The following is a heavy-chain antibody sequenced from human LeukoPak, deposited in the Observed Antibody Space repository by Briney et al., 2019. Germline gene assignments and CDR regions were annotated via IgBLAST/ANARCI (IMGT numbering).Heavy chain of an antibody. CDR2: INPHSGGT. CDR3: ARDKSGSYEY. CDR1: GYTLTDFY. J-gene: IGHJ4*02. D-gene: IGHD1-26*01. Sequence: APVTLSCTVSGYTLTDFYIHWVRQAPGQGLEWMGLINPHSGGTDYAQKLQGRVTMTRDTSISTDYMELSRLRSDDTAVYYCARDKSGSYEYWGQGTLVTVSS. V-gene: IGHV1-2*02.